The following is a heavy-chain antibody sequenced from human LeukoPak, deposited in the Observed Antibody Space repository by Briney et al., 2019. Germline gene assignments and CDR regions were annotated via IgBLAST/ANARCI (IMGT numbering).Heavy chain of an antibody. CDR1: GFTFTSYS. CDR2: TSDRGDYT. V-gene: IGHV3-23*01. Sequence: GRSLRLSCAASGFTFTSYSMSWVRQAPGKGLEWVSGTSDRGDYTYYADSVKGRFTISRDNSKNTLYLQTNSLRAEDTALYFCAKKAQYNGNYPLDYWGQGTLVTVSS. CDR3: AKKAQYNGNYPLDY. D-gene: IGHD1-26*01. J-gene: IGHJ4*02.